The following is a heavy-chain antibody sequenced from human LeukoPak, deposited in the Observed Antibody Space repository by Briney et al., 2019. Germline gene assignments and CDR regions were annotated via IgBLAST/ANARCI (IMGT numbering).Heavy chain of an antibody. CDR2: ISSSSSYI. D-gene: IGHD3-22*01. J-gene: IGHJ4*02. CDR3: ARDPHYYDSSGFPLFDY. Sequence: GGSLRLSCAASGFTFSSYSMNWVRQAPGKGLEWVSSISSSSSYIYYADSVKGRFTISRDNAKNPLYLQMNSLRAEDTAVYYCARDPHYYDSSGFPLFDYWGQGTLVTVSS. CDR1: GFTFSSYS. V-gene: IGHV3-21*01.